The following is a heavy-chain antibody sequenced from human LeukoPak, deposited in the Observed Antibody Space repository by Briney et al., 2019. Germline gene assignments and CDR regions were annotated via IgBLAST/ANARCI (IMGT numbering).Heavy chain of an antibody. CDR2: IKSKTDGGTT. D-gene: IGHD3-22*01. CDR3: TTRARGSSGYYYYYYMDV. V-gene: IGHV3-15*01. Sequence: PGGSLRLSCAASGFTSSNAWMSWVRQAPGKGLEWVGRIKSKTDGGTTDYAAPVKGRFTISRDDSKNTLYLQMNSLKTEDTAVYYCTTRARGSSGYYYYYYMDVWGKGTTVTVSS. J-gene: IGHJ6*03. CDR1: GFTSSNAW.